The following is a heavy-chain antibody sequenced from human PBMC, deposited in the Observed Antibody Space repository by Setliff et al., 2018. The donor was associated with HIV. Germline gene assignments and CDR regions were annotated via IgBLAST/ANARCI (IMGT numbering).Heavy chain of an antibody. J-gene: IGHJ4*02. Sequence: ASVKVSCKVSGYTVTELSINWVRQAPGKGPEWMGGFDPEDNKIVYTQKFQGRVTTTEDTSTDTAYMELSSLRPEDTAVYYCATRIRDGHRGYGYFDFWGQGTLVTVSS. V-gene: IGHV1-24*01. CDR1: GYTVTELS. D-gene: IGHD5-12*01. CDR2: FDPEDNKI. CDR3: ATRIRDGHRGYGYFDF.